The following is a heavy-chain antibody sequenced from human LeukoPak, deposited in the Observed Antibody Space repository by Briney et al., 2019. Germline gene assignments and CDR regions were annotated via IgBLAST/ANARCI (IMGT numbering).Heavy chain of an antibody. CDR1: GFTFDDYG. CDR2: ISYDGSNK. V-gene: IGHV3-30*03. CDR3: TRAMKGKGYCSGGSCYPDY. Sequence: PGGSLRLSCAASGFTFDDYGMHWVRQAPGKGLEWVAVISYDGSNKYYADSVKGRFTISRDNSKNTLYLQMNSLKTEDTAVYYCTRAMKGKGYCSGGSCYPDYWGQGTLVTVSS. D-gene: IGHD2-15*01. J-gene: IGHJ4*02.